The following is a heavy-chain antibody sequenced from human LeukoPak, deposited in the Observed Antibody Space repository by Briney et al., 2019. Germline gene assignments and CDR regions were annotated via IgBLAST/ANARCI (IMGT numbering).Heavy chain of an antibody. D-gene: IGHD6-19*01. CDR1: GGSISSYY. V-gene: IGHV4-59*01. J-gene: IGHJ4*02. CDR3: ARDASVAGGFDY. Sequence: SETLSLTCTVSGGSISSYYWSRIRQPPGKGLEWIGYIYYSGSTNYNPSLKSRVTISVDTSKNQFSLKLSSVTAADTAVYYCARDASVAGGFDYWGQGTLVTVSS. CDR2: IYYSGST.